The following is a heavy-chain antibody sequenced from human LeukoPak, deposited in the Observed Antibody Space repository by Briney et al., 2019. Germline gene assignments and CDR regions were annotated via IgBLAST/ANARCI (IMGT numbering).Heavy chain of an antibody. V-gene: IGHV3-23*01. Sequence: GGSLRLSCLSSGFTFIQCAMSWVRQAPGKGLEWVSAISGGGGSTYYADSVKGWFTTSRDNSKNTLYLQMNSLRTEDTAVYYCAKDLPYYDWGSYIFDYWGQGTLVTVSS. J-gene: IGHJ4*02. D-gene: IGHD3-10*01. CDR3: AKDLPYYDWGSYIFDY. CDR2: ISGGGGST. CDR1: GFTFIQCA.